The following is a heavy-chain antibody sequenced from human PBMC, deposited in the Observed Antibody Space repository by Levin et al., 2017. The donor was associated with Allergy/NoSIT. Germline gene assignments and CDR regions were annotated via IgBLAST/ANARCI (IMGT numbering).Heavy chain of an antibody. D-gene: IGHD1-1*01. CDR3: AKSSSPKVHYFDY. CDR2: INPRGGT. V-gene: IGHV1-46*01. Sequence: KLGESLKISCEASGYTFTNFYLHWVRQAPGQGLEWLGVINPRGGTTYAPRFQARVIMTSDTSASTVYMELITLRSEDTAVYYCAKSSSPKVHYFDYWGQGTLITVSS. J-gene: IGHJ4*02. CDR1: GYTFTNFY.